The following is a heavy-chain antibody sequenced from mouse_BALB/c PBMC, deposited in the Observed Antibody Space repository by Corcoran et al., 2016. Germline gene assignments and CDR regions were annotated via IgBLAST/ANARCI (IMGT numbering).Heavy chain of an antibody. CDR1: GYTFTNYG. J-gene: IGHJ4*01. CDR3: AREGNSRGYYAMDY. CDR2: INTYTGEP. D-gene: IGHD2-1*01. V-gene: IGHV9-3-1*01. Sequence: QIQLVQSGPELKKPGETVKISCKASGYTFTNYGMNWVKQAPGKGLKWMGWINTYTGEPTYADDFKGRFAFSLETPASTAYLQINNLKNEDTAPYFCAREGNSRGYYAMDYWGQGTSVTVSS.